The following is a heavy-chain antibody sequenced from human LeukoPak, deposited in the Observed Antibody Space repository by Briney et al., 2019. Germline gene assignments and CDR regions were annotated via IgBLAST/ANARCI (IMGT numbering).Heavy chain of an antibody. CDR1: GGSFSGYY. CDR3: ARGLLERRDYYYYGMDV. D-gene: IGHD1-1*01. V-gene: IGHV4-34*01. CDR2: INHSGST. J-gene: IGHJ6*04. Sequence: PSETLSLTCAVYGGSFSGYYWSWIRQPPGKGLEWIGEINHSGSTNYNPSLKSRVTISVDTSKNQFSLKLNSVTAADTAVYYCARGLLERRDYYYYGMDVWGKGTTVTVSS.